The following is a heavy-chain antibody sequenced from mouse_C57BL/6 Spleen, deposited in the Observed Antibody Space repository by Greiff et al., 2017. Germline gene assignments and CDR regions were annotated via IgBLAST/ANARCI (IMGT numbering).Heavy chain of an antibody. D-gene: IGHD1-1*01. CDR2: ILPGSGST. CDR1: GYTFTGYW. V-gene: IGHV1-9*01. CDR3: ARLGYYYGSSLYAMDY. Sequence: VQLQQSGAELMKPGASVKLSCKATGYTFTGYWIEWVKQRPGHGLEWIGEILPGSGSTNYNEKFKGKATFTADKSSNTAYMQLSSLTTEDSAIYYCARLGYYYGSSLYAMDYWGQGTSVTVSS. J-gene: IGHJ4*01.